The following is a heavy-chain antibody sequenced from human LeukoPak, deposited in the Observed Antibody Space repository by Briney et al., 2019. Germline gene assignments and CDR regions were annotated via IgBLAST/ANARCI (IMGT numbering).Heavy chain of an antibody. Sequence: SETLSLTCAVSGGSISSSNWWSWVRQPPGKGLEWIGEIYHSGSTNYNPSLKSRVTISVDKSKNQFSLKLSSVTAADTAVYYCARHIEDSSGWYNYYYYMDVWGKGTTVTISS. J-gene: IGHJ6*03. CDR3: ARHIEDSSGWYNYYYYMDV. CDR1: GGSISSSNW. D-gene: IGHD6-19*01. CDR2: IYHSGST. V-gene: IGHV4-4*02.